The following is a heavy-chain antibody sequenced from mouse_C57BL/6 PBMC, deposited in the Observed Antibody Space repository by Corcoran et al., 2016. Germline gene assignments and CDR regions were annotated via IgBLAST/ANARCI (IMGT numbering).Heavy chain of an antibody. CDR1: GYTFTTYG. Sequence: QIQLVQSGPELKKPGETVKISCKASGYTFTTYGMRWVKQAPGKGLKWMGWINTYSGVPTYADDFKGRFAFSLETSASTAYLQINNLKNEDTATYFCARAGSSPAWFAYWGQGTLVTVSA. D-gene: IGHD1-1*01. CDR3: ARAGSSPAWFAY. J-gene: IGHJ3*01. V-gene: IGHV9-3*01. CDR2: INTYSGVP.